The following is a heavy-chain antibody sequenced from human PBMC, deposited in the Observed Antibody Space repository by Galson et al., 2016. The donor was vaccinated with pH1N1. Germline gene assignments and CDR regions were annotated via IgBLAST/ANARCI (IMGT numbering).Heavy chain of an antibody. CDR1: GFSLSTSGVG. CDR3: AHNRQRSGGTYYPPFDY. CDR2: IYWDDDK. Sequence: PALVKPTQTLTLTCTFSGFSLSTSGVGVGWIRQSPGKALEWLALIYWDDDKRYSPSLKSRLTITNDTSKNQMVLTMTNMDPVDTATYYCAHNRQRSGGTYYPPFDYWGQGALVTVSS. J-gene: IGHJ4*02. V-gene: IGHV2-5*02. D-gene: IGHD1-26*01.